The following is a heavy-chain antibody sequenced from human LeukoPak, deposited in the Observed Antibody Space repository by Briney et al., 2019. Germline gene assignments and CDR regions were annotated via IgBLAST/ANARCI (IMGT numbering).Heavy chain of an antibody. CDR3: AREECSSTSCYTRYYYYGMDV. D-gene: IGHD2-2*02. V-gene: IGHV3-7*01. Sequence: GGSLRLSCAASGFTFSSYWMSWVRQAPGKGREWVANIKQDGSEKYYVDSVKGRFTISRDNAKNSLYLQMNSLRAEDTAVYYCAREECSSTSCYTRYYYYGMDVWGQGTTVTVSS. CDR1: GFTFSSYW. J-gene: IGHJ6*02. CDR2: IKQDGSEK.